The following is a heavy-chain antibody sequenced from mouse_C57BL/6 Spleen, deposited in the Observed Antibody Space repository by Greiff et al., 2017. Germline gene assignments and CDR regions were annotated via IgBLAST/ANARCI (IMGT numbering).Heavy chain of an antibody. CDR2: ISYDGSI. Sequence: EVQLQESGPGLVKPSQSLSLTCSVTGYSITSGYYWNWLRQFPGNKLECMGYISYDGSINYNPSLKNRISITRDTSKNQFFLKLNTVTTEDTATYYCARARQRRLLYYYDYWGQGTTLPV. J-gene: IGHJ2*01. CDR3: ARARQRRLLYYYDY. V-gene: IGHV3-6*01. CDR1: GYSITSGYY. D-gene: IGHD3-2*02.